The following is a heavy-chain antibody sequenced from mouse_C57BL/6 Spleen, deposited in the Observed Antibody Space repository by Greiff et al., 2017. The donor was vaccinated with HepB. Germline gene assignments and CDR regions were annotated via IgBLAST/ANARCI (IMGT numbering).Heavy chain of an antibody. CDR3: ARCRDYGYDDDGAMDY. V-gene: IGHV14-3*01. D-gene: IGHD2-2*01. CDR2: IDPANGNT. J-gene: IGHJ4*01. Sequence: EVQLQQSVAELVRPGASVKLSCTASGFNIKNTYMHWVKQRPEQGLEWIGRIDPANGNTKYAPKFQGKATITADTSSNTAYLQLSSLTSEDTAIYYCARCRDYGYDDDGAMDYWGQGTSVTVSS. CDR1: GFNIKNTY.